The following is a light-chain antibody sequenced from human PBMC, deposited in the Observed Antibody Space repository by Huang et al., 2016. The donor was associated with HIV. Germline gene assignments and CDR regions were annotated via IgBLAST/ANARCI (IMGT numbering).Light chain of an antibody. J-gene: IGKJ2*01. Sequence: EIVLTQSPVTLSLSPGEGASLSCRASQGVHNSYLAWYQQQPGQAPRRLIVGASNRATGVPHRFRGSESGTDFTLTISGLDPEDFAVYYCQQYGTLPYTFGQGTKLEI. CDR1: QGVHNSY. V-gene: IGKV3-20*01. CDR3: QQYGTLPYT. CDR2: GAS.